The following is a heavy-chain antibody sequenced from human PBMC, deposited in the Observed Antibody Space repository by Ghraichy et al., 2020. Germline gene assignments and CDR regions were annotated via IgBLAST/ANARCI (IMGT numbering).Heavy chain of an antibody. Sequence: LSLTCAVYGGSFSGYYWSWIRQPPGKGLEWIGEINHSGSTNYNPSLKSRVTISVDTSKNQFSLKLSSVTAADTAVYYCARERRPRTYYYDSSASGYYFDYWGQGTLVTVSS. V-gene: IGHV4-34*01. J-gene: IGHJ4*02. CDR2: INHSGST. CDR1: GGSFSGYY. D-gene: IGHD3-22*01. CDR3: ARERRPRTYYYDSSASGYYFDY.